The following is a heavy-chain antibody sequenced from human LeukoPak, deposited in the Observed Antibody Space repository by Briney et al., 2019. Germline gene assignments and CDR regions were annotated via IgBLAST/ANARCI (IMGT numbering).Heavy chain of an antibody. CDR1: GGTFSSYA. D-gene: IGHD6-19*01. J-gene: IGHJ3*02. CDR2: IILIFGTA. V-gene: IGHV1-69*13. CDR3: ARDSYSSGWSPGGAFDI. Sequence: ASVKVSCKASGGTFSSYAISWVRQAPGQGLEWMGGIILIFGTANYAQKFQGRVTITADESTSTAYMELSSLRSEDTAVYYCARDSYSSGWSPGGAFDIWGQGTMVTVSS.